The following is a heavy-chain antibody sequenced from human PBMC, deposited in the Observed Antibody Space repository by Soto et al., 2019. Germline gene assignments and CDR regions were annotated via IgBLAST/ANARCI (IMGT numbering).Heavy chain of an antibody. J-gene: IGHJ4*02. CDR2: IYYSGST. Sequence: SETLSLTCTVSGGSISSYYWSWIRQPPGKGLEWIGYIYYSGSTNYNPSLKSRVTISVDTSKNQFSLKLSSVTAADTAVYYCARLIAAAGPYFDYWGQGTLVTVSS. D-gene: IGHD6-13*01. V-gene: IGHV4-59*01. CDR3: ARLIAAAGPYFDY. CDR1: GGSISSYY.